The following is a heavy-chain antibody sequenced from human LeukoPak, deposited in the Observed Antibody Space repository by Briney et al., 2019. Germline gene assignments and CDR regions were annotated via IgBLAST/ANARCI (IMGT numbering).Heavy chain of an antibody. CDR1: GFTFSSYG. D-gene: IGHD3-22*01. V-gene: IGHV3-33*01. J-gene: IGHJ4*02. CDR3: ARDSLPYYDSSGYRLTPFDY. Sequence: PGGSLRLSCAASGFTFSSYGMHWVRQAPGKGLEWVAVIWYDGSNKYYAGSVKGRFTISRDNSKNTLYLQMNSLRAEDTAVYYCARDSLPYYDSSGYRLTPFDYWGQGTLVTVSS. CDR2: IWYDGSNK.